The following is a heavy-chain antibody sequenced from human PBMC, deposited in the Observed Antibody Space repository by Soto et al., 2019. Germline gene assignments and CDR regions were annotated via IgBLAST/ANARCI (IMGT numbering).Heavy chain of an antibody. J-gene: IGHJ6*02. Sequence: QVQLVQSGAEVKKPGASVKVSCKASGYSFTRYGISWVRQAPGQGLEWMGWISGYNANTNYPENLQGRVTMTTDTSTSTAYMEVRNLISGDTAVYYCARMGDGPYYYYGPDVLGQGTTVTVSS. CDR1: GYSFTRYG. D-gene: IGHD3-16*01. CDR3: ARMGDGPYYYYGPDV. CDR2: ISGYNANT. V-gene: IGHV1-18*01.